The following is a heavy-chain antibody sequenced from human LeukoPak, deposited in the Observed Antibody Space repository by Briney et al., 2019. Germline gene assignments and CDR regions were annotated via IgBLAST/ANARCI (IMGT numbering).Heavy chain of an antibody. CDR3: AGSFCSGGSCYLYGMDV. V-gene: IGHV3-48*04. CDR2: ISSSSSTI. D-gene: IGHD2-15*01. Sequence: GGSLRLSCAASGFTFSSYSMNWVRQAPGKGLEWVSYISSSSSTIYYADSVKGRFTISRDNAKYSLYLQMNSLRAEDTAVYYCAGSFCSGGSCYLYGMDVWGQGTTVTVSS. CDR1: GFTFSSYS. J-gene: IGHJ6*02.